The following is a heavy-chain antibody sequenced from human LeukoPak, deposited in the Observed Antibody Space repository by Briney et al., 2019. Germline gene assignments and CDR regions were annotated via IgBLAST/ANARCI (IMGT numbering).Heavy chain of an antibody. Sequence: ASVKVSCKDSGYTFTSYGISWVRQAPGQGLERMGWISAYNGNTNYAQKLQGRVTMTTDTSTSTAYMELRSLRSDDTAVYYCAIDPYSSGFKWFVPWGQGTLVTVSS. CDR2: ISAYNGNT. V-gene: IGHV1-18*01. J-gene: IGHJ5*02. CDR3: AIDPYSSGFKWFVP. CDR1: GYTFTSYG. D-gene: IGHD6-19*01.